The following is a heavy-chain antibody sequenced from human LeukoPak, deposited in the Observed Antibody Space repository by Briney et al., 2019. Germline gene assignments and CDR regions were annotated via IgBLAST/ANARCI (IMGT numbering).Heavy chain of an antibody. J-gene: IGHJ4*02. CDR2: IRGSGGST. D-gene: IGHD1-26*01. Sequence: GGSLRLSCAASGFTFSSYAMSWVRQAPGKGLEWVSAIRGSGGSTYYADSVKGRFTISRDNSKNTLYLQMNSLRAEDTAVYYCAKDLSAVGAPLFDYWGQGTLVTVSS. CDR1: GFTFSSYA. V-gene: IGHV3-23*01. CDR3: AKDLSAVGAPLFDY.